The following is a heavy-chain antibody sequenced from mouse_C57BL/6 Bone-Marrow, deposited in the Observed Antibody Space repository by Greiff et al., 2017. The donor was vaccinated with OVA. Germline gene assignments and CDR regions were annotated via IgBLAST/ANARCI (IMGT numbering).Heavy chain of an antibody. J-gene: IGHJ1*03. CDR3: TRSPFTRGYFDV. CDR1: GFTFSSYA. V-gene: IGHV5-9-1*02. D-gene: IGHD2-12*01. CDR2: ISSGGDYI. Sequence: EVQVVESGEGLVKPGGSLKLSCAASGFTFSSYAMSWVRQTPEKRLEWVAYISSGGDYIYYADTVKGRFTISRDNARNTLYLQMSSLKSEDTAMYYCTRSPFTRGYFDVWGTGTTVTVSS.